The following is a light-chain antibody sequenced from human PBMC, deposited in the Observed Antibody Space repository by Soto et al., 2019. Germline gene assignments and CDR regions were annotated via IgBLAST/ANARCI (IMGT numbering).Light chain of an antibody. CDR3: QQYNNWPPLT. CDR2: GAS. J-gene: IGKJ4*01. CDR1: QSVSSN. V-gene: IGKV3-15*01. Sequence: EIVMTQSPATLSVSPGERATLSCRASQSVSSNLAWYQQKPGQAPRLLIYGASTRATGIPARFSVSGSAKEFTLTISSLQSEDFAVYYCQQYNNWPPLTFGGGTKVEIK.